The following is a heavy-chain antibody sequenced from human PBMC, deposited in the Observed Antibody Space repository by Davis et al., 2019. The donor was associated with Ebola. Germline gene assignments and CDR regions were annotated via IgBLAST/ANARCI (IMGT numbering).Heavy chain of an antibody. CDR1: GFTFSDYY. CDR3: ARDPGSTYYGAYFDY. J-gene: IGHJ4*02. CDR2: ISGNGSTI. Sequence: GESLKISCAASGFTFSDYYMNWIRQAPGKGLEWVSYISGNGSTIYYADSVKGRFAISRDNAKNSLYLQMNSLTDEDTAVYYCARDPGSTYYGAYFDYWGQGTLVTVSA. V-gene: IGHV3-11*04. D-gene: IGHD1-26*01.